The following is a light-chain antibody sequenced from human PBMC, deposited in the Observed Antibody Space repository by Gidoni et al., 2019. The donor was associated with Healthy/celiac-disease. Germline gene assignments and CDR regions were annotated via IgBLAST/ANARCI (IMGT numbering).Light chain of an antibody. Sequence: DIQMTPSPSSLSASVGDRVTITCRASQSISNYLNWYQQKPGKAPKLLIYAASSLQSGVPSRFSGSGSGTDFTLTISSLQPEDFATYYCQQSYSTPRTFAGGTKVEIK. CDR2: AAS. CDR3: QQSYSTPRT. CDR1: QSISNY. V-gene: IGKV1-39*01. J-gene: IGKJ4*01.